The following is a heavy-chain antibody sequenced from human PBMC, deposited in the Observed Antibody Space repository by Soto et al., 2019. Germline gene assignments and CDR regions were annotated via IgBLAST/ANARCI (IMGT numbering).Heavy chain of an antibody. V-gene: IGHV3-30-3*01. CDR2: ISYDGSNK. J-gene: IGHJ4*02. Sequence: GGSLRLSCAASGFTFSSYAMHWVRQAPGKGLEWVAVISYDGSNKYYADSVKGRFTISRDNSKNTLYLQMNSLRAEDTAVYYCARDVDTKTLFDNCGQGNLVTVYS. CDR1: GFTFSSYA. CDR3: ARDVDTKTLFDN. D-gene: IGHD5-18*01.